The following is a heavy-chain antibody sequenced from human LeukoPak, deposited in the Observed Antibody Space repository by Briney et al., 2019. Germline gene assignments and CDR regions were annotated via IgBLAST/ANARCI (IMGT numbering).Heavy chain of an antibody. Sequence: KPSETLSLTCTVSGGSISSYYWSWIRQPAGKGLEWIGRIYPSGSTNYNPSLKSRVTMSVDTSKNQFSLKLSSVTAADTAVYYCARDLRIFGVVIPPGAAFDIWGQGTMVTVSS. CDR1: GGSISSYY. V-gene: IGHV4-4*07. CDR2: IYPSGST. D-gene: IGHD3-3*01. J-gene: IGHJ3*02. CDR3: ARDLRIFGVVIPPGAAFDI.